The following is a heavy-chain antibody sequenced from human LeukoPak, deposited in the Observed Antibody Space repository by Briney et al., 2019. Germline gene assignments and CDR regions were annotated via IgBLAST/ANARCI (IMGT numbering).Heavy chain of an antibody. CDR1: GFTFDDYA. V-gene: IGHV3-9*01. CDR2: ISWNSGSI. D-gene: IGHD3-22*01. Sequence: GGSLRLSCAASGFTFDDYAMHWVRQAPGKGLEWVSGISWNSGSIGYADSVKGRFTISRDNAKNSLYLQMNSLRAEDTAVYYCARDLAHPYYDSTPFDYWGQGTLVTVSS. J-gene: IGHJ4*02. CDR3: ARDLAHPYYDSTPFDY.